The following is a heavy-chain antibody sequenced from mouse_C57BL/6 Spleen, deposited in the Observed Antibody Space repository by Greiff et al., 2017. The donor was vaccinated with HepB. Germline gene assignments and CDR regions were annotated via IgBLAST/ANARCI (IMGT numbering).Heavy chain of an antibody. Sequence: VQLQQSGAELARPGTSVKLSCKASGYTFTSYGISWVKQRTGQGLEWIGEIYPRSGNTYYNEKFKGKATLTADKSSSTAYMELRSLTSEDSAVYFCARSGNYAYAMDYWGQGTSVTVSS. J-gene: IGHJ4*01. CDR2: IYPRSGNT. V-gene: IGHV1-81*01. CDR3: ARSGNYAYAMDY. D-gene: IGHD2-1*01. CDR1: GYTFTSYG.